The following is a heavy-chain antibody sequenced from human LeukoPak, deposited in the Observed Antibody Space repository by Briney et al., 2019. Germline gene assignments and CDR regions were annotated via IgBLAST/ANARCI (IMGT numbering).Heavy chain of an antibody. CDR1: GGTFSSYA. Sequence: SVKVSCKASGGTFSSYAISWVRQAPGQGLEWMGGIIPIFGTANYAQKFQGRVTITADESTSTAYMELSSLRSGDTAVYYCTIGGGDQPDFDIWGQGTMVTVSS. V-gene: IGHV1-69*01. D-gene: IGHD2-21*02. CDR2: IIPIFGTA. J-gene: IGHJ3*02. CDR3: TIGGGDQPDFDI.